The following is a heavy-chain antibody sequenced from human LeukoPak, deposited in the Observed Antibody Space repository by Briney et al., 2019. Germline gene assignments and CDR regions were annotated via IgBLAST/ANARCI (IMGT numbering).Heavy chain of an antibody. CDR1: GGSFSGYY. CDR2: INHSGST. CDR3: AREPTDCSGGSCYSGYYYYYYMDV. D-gene: IGHD2-15*01. J-gene: IGHJ6*03. V-gene: IGHV4-34*01. Sequence: PSETLSLTCAVYGGSFSGYYWGWIRQPPGKGLEWIGEINHSGSTNYNPSLKSRVTISVDTSKNQFSLKLSSVTAADTAVYYCAREPTDCSGGSCYSGYYYYYYMDVWGKGTTVTVSS.